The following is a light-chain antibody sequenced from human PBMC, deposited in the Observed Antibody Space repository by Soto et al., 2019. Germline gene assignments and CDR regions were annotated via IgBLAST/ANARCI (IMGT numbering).Light chain of an antibody. V-gene: IGLV3-21*02. CDR3: QVWDVSTVHYV. CDR2: DDS. J-gene: IGLJ1*01. CDR1: NIGSKT. Sequence: SYELAQPPSMSVAPGQTARITCGGNNIGSKTVHWYQQKAGKAPVLVVYDDSDRPSGIPERFSGSNSGNPATLTISRVEAGDEADYYCQVWDVSTVHYVFGTGTKVTVL.